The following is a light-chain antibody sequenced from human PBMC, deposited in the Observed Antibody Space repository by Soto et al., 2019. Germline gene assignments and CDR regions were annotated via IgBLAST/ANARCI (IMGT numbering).Light chain of an antibody. CDR3: QQYKNGWA. CDR2: GAS. V-gene: IGKV3-15*01. J-gene: IGKJ1*01. CDR1: QSVGSN. Sequence: EIVLTQAPATLSLSPGERATLSCRASQSVGSNLAWYHQKPGQAPRLLIYGASTRATGIPARFSGGGSGTEFTLTISSLQSEDFAVYYCQQYKNGWAFGQGTKVDI.